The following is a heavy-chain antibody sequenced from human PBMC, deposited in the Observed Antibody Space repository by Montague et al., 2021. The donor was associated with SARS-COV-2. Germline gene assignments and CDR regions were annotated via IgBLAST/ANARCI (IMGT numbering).Heavy chain of an antibody. D-gene: IGHD6-13*01. CDR1: GFTLSSYW. J-gene: IGHJ4*02. CDR2: IKQDGSEK. Sequence: SLRLSCAASGFTLSSYWMSWVRQAPGKGLEWVANIKQDGSEKYYVDSVKGRFTISRDNAKNSLYLQMNSLRAEDTAVYYCARVPSSSWYFDYWGQGTLVTVSS. CDR3: ARVPSSSWYFDY. V-gene: IGHV3-7*01.